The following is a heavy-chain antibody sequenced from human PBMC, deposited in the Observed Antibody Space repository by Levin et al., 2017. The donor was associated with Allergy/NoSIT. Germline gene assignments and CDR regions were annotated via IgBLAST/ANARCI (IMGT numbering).Heavy chain of an antibody. CDR1: GYTFTSYY. Sequence: GGSLRLSCKASGYTFTSYYMHWVRQAPGQGLEWMGIINPSGGSTSYAQKFQGRVTMTRDTSTSTVYMELSSLRSEDTAVYYCARRYDSSGYGYYYGMDVWGQGTTVTVSS. CDR2: INPSGGST. CDR3: ARRYDSSGYGYYYGMDV. D-gene: IGHD3-22*01. V-gene: IGHV1-46*01. J-gene: IGHJ6*02.